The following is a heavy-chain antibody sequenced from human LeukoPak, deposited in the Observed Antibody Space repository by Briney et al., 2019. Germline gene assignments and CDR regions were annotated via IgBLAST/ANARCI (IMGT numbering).Heavy chain of an antibody. V-gene: IGHV1-18*01. CDR2: ISAYNGNT. J-gene: IGHJ4*02. CDR3: AGGNHYYDSSGPLFDY. CDR1: GYTFTSYG. D-gene: IGHD3-22*01. Sequence: ASVKVSCKASGYTFTSYGISWVRQAPGQGLEWMGWISAYNGNTNYAQKLQGRVTMTTDTSTSTAYMELRSLRSDDTAVHYCAGGNHYYDSSGPLFDYWGQGTLVTVSS.